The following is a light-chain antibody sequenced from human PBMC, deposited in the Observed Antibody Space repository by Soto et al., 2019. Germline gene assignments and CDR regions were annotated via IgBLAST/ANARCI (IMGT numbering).Light chain of an antibody. CDR2: LVS. CDR3: LQGTHWAWT. V-gene: IGKV2-30*01. J-gene: IGKJ1*01. Sequence: DVVRTQSPLSLPVTLGQPASISCRSSQSLVYSNGNAVLRWFQQRPGQSPRRLIYLVSHRESGVPDRFSGSGSGTDFTLKISRVAAEDVGVYSCLQGTHWAWTFGQGTKVDSK. CDR1: QSLVYSNGNAV.